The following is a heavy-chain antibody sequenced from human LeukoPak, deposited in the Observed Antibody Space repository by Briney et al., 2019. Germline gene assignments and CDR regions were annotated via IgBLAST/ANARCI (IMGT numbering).Heavy chain of an antibody. V-gene: IGHV3-7*01. CDR3: ARDLYRKNFDY. Sequence: GGSLRLSCAASGFTFSSYWMSWVRQAPGKGLEWVANIKQDGSEKYYVDSVKGRFTISRDNAKNSLYLQMNSLSAEDTAVYYCARDLYRKNFDYWGQGTLVTVSS. CDR1: GFTFSSYW. J-gene: IGHJ4*02. D-gene: IGHD1-14*01. CDR2: IKQDGSEK.